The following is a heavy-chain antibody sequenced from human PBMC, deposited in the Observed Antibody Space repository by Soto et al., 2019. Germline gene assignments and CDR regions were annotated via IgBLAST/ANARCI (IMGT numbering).Heavy chain of an antibody. CDR2: INAGNGET. CDR3: ATEGDGYNYDY. J-gene: IGHJ4*02. V-gene: IGHV1-3*01. Sequence: GASVKVSCKASGYTFPSYAMHWVRQAPGQRLEWMGWINAGNGETIYAQKFQGRVTMTEDTSTDTAYMELSSLRSEDTAVYYCATEGDGYNYDYWGQGTLVTVSS. D-gene: IGHD5-12*01. CDR1: GYTFPSYA.